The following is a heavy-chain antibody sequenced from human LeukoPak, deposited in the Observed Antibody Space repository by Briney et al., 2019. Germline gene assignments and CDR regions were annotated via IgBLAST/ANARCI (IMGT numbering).Heavy chain of an antibody. CDR1: GLTFSNAW. D-gene: IGHD6-19*01. CDR3: TTDLQYSSGWLQIDY. V-gene: IGHV3-15*01. Sequence: GGSLRLSCAASGLTFSNAWMSWVRQAPGKGLEWVGRIKSNTDGGTTDYAAPVKGRFTISRDDSKNTLYLQMNSLKTEDTAVYYCTTDLQYSSGWLQIDYWGQGTLVPVSS. J-gene: IGHJ4*02. CDR2: IKSNTDGGTT.